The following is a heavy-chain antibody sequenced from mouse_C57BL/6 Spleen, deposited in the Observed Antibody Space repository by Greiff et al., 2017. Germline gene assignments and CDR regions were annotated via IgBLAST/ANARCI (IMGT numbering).Heavy chain of an antibody. CDR1: GFNIKDDY. Sequence: EVKLQESGAELVRPGASVKLSCTASGFNIKDDYMHWVKQRPEQGLEWIGWIDPENGDTEYASKFQGKATITADTSSNTAYLQLSSLTSEDTAVYYCTTYYSNYDYAMDYWGQGTSVTVSS. V-gene: IGHV14-4*01. D-gene: IGHD2-5*01. CDR3: TTYYSNYDYAMDY. J-gene: IGHJ4*01. CDR2: IDPENGDT.